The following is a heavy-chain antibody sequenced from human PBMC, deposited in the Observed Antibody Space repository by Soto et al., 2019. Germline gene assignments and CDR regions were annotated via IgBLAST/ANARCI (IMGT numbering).Heavy chain of an antibody. CDR3: ARGSITGTRQNWFDP. Sequence: SETLSLTCAVSGGSISSGGYSWSWIRQPPGKGLEWIGYIYHSGSTYYNPSLKSRVTISVDRSKNQFSLKLSSVTAADTAVYYCARGSITGTRQNWFDPWGQGTLVTVSS. CDR2: IYHSGST. V-gene: IGHV4-30-2*01. D-gene: IGHD1-20*01. CDR1: GGSISSGGYS. J-gene: IGHJ5*02.